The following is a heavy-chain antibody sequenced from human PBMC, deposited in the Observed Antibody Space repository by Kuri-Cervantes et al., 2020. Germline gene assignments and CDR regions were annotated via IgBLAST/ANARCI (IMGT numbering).Heavy chain of an antibody. Sequence: ESLKISCTVSGGSVSSGSYYWSWIRQPPGKGLEWIGSIYHSGSTYYNPSLKSRVTISVDTSKNQFSLKLSSVTAADTAVYYCARDSEYYDILTGYSPYNWFDPWGQGTLVTVSS. CDR2: IYHSGST. CDR3: ARDSEYYDILTGYSPYNWFDP. J-gene: IGHJ5*02. CDR1: GGSVSSGSYY. V-gene: IGHV4-39*07. D-gene: IGHD3-9*01.